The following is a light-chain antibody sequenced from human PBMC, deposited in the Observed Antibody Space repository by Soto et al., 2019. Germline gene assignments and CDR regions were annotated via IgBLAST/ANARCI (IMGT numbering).Light chain of an antibody. J-gene: IGLJ2*01. Sequence: QSALTQPASVYGSPGQSITISCTGTSSDVGAYNYVSWYQQHPGKAPKLMIYDVSNRPSGVSNRFSGSKSGNTASLTISGLQAEDETDYYCSSYTSSNTVVFGGGTKLTVL. CDR2: DVS. V-gene: IGLV2-14*01. CDR1: SSDVGAYNY. CDR3: SSYTSSNTVV.